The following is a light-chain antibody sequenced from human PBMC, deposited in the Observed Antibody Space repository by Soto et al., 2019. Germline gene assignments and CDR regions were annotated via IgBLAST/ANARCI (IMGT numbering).Light chain of an antibody. CDR3: SSYAGGNNWV. J-gene: IGLJ3*02. CDR2: DVN. V-gene: IGLV2-8*01. Sequence: QSALTQPPSASGSPGQSLTISCTGTSSDVGAHNYVSWYQQNPGKAPKLMLYDVNKRPSGVPDRFSGSKSGNTASLTVSGLQAEDEADYYCSSYAGGNNWVFGGGPKLTV. CDR1: SSDVGAHNY.